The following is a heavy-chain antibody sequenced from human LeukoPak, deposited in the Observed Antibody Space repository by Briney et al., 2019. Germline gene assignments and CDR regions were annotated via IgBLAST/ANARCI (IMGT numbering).Heavy chain of an antibody. D-gene: IGHD3-22*01. Sequence: SETLSLTCTVSGGSISSYYWSWIRQPPGKGLEWIGYIYYSGSTNYNPSLKSRVTISVDTSKNQFSPKLSSVTAADTAVYYCARGGYYYDSSGYLFDYWGQGTLVTVSS. CDR3: ARGGYYYDSSGYLFDY. CDR1: GGSISSYY. J-gene: IGHJ4*02. V-gene: IGHV4-59*01. CDR2: IYYSGST.